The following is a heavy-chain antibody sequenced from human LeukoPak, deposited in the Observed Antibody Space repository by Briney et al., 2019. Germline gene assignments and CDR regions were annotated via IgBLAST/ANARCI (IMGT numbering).Heavy chain of an antibody. V-gene: IGHV3-30-3*01. J-gene: IGHJ4*02. CDR2: ISYDGSNK. D-gene: IGHD1-26*01. CDR3: ARDLVGATYYFDY. CDR1: GFTFSSYA. Sequence: RSLRLSCAASGFTFSSYAMHWVRQAPGKGLEWVAVISYDGSNKYYADSVKGRFTISRDNSKNTLYLQMNSLRAEDTAVYYCARDLVGATYYFDYWGQGTLVTVSS.